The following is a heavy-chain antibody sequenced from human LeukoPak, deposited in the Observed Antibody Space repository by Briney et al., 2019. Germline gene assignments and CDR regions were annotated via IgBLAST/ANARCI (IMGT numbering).Heavy chain of an antibody. Sequence: PGGSLRLSCVASGFTVSSNYMSWVRQAPGKGLEWVSVIYSAGNTYYADSVKGRFTISRHNSENTLSLHMNSLRVEDTAVYFCARGGTPGYSSGRIDYWGQGTLVTVSS. CDR3: ARGGTPGYSSGRIDY. V-gene: IGHV3-53*04. D-gene: IGHD6-19*01. CDR2: IYSAGNT. CDR1: GFTVSSNY. J-gene: IGHJ4*02.